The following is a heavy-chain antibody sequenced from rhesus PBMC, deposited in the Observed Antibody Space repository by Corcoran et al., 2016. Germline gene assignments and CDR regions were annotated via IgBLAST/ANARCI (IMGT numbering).Heavy chain of an antibody. CDR3: ASEGAAAPFDY. J-gene: IGHJ4*01. V-gene: IGHV4-169*02. Sequence: QLQLQESGPGLVKPSETLSVTCVVSGGSISSSYWSWIRQAPGKGLEWIGYIYGSASSTNYNPSLKCRVTLSVDTSKNQLSLKLSSVTAADTAVYYCASEGAAAPFDYWGQGVLVTVSS. D-gene: IGHD6-25*01. CDR1: GGSISSSY. CDR2: IYGSASST.